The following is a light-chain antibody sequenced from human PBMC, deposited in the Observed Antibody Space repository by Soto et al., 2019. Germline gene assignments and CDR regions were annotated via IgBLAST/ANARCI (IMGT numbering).Light chain of an antibody. Sequence: DIQMTQSPSSLSASVGDRVTITCRASQDINNWLAWYQRKPEKSPKSLIYAASTLQSGVPARLSGSGSGTDFTLTITSLQPEDFATYYCQQYDRYPRTFGGGTKVEIK. CDR2: AAS. J-gene: IGKJ4*01. CDR3: QQYDRYPRT. V-gene: IGKV1D-16*01. CDR1: QDINNW.